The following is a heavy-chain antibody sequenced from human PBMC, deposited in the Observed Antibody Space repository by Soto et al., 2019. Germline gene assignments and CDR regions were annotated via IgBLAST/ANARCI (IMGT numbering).Heavy chain of an antibody. CDR1: GYTLTELS. CDR2: FDPEDGET. J-gene: IGHJ4*02. D-gene: IGHD2-15*01. Sequence: ASVKLSCKVSGYTLTELSMHWVRQAPGKGLEWMGGFDPEDGETIYAQKFQGRVTMTEDTSTDTAYMELSSLRSEDTAVYYCAAVGRCGRLLPCFPYWGQGTLVTVSS. V-gene: IGHV1-24*01. CDR3: AAVGRCGRLLPCFPY.